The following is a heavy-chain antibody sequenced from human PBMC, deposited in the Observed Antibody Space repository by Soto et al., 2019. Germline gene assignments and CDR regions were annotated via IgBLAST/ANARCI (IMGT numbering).Heavy chain of an antibody. Sequence: PSEPLSLTCAVSGGSIISASYSWNWIRQSPGRGLEWIGHIYSSGSTYYNPSLKSRVSISVATSNNQFSLKLTSVTAADTAVYFCAREDAARIERWFDAWGQGIRVTVSS. D-gene: IGHD6-6*01. CDR1: GGSIISASYS. CDR2: IYSSGST. J-gene: IGHJ5*02. CDR3: AREDAARIERWFDA. V-gene: IGHV4-31*11.